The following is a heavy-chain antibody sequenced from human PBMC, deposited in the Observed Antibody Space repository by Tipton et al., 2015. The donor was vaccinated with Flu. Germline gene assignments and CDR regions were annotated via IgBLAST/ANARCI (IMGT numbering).Heavy chain of an antibody. D-gene: IGHD3-10*01. CDR1: GGSISSFY. CDR3: ARGSGSGTSMIFDF. V-gene: IGHV4-4*07. J-gene: IGHJ5*01. Sequence: TLSLTCTVSGGSISSFYWSWSRQPAGKGLEWIGRMDTSGTTKYNPSLKSRVTMSVDTTQNQFSLKLSYVTAADTAVYYCARGSGSGTSMIFDFWGPGTLVTVSS. CDR2: MDTSGTT.